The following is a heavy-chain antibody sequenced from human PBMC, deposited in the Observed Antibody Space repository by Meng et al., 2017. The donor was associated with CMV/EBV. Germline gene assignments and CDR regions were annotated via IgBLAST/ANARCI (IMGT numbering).Heavy chain of an antibody. CDR2: IYYSGST. J-gene: IGHJ6*02. V-gene: IGHV4-59*01. CDR3: AYSSSKNYYYYYGMDV. Sequence: SETLSLTCTVSGGSISSYYWSWIRQPPGKGLEWIGYIYYSGSTNYNPSLKSRVTISVDTSKNQFSLKLSSVTAADTAVYYCAYSSSKNYYYYYGMDVWGQGTTVTVSS. CDR1: GGSISSYY. D-gene: IGHD6-13*01.